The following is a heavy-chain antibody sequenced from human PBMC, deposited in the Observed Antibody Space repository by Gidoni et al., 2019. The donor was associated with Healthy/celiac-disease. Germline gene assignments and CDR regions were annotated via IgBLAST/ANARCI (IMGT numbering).Heavy chain of an antibody. CDR3: ARDRSSYYDFWSGYYRGGMDV. J-gene: IGHJ6*02. D-gene: IGHD3-3*01. CDR2: ISYDGSNK. CDR1: GFTFSRYA. Sequence: QVQLVESGGGVVQPGRSLRLSCAASGFTFSRYAMHWVRQAPGKGLEWVAVISYDGSNKYYADSVKGRFTISRDNSKNTLYLQMNSLRAEDTAVYYCARDRSSYYDFWSGYYRGGMDVWGQGTTVTVSS. V-gene: IGHV3-30-3*01.